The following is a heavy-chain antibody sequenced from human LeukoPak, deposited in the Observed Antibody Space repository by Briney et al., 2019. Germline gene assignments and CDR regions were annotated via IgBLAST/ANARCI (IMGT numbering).Heavy chain of an antibody. Sequence: SQTLSLTCTVSGGSISNGGYYWSWIRQHPGKGLEWIGYIYYSGSTYYNPSLKSRVTISVDTSKNQFSLKLSSVTAADTAVYYCARERPADRAAADPGNYYFDYWGQGTLVTVSS. CDR2: IYYSGST. D-gene: IGHD6-13*01. V-gene: IGHV4-31*03. CDR3: ARERPADRAAADPGNYYFDY. J-gene: IGHJ4*02. CDR1: GGSISNGGYY.